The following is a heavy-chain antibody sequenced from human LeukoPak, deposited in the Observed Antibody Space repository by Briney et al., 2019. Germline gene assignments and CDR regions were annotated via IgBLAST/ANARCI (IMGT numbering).Heavy chain of an antibody. J-gene: IGHJ3*02. CDR1: GFTFSHYW. D-gene: IGHD3-16*01. V-gene: IGHV3-74*01. Sequence: GGFLRLSCAAPGFTFSHYWMQWVRQAPGKGLVWVSRINSDGSTTTYADSVKGRLTISRDNAKNTLYLQMNSLRAEDTAEYYGAIVWGSDAFDIWGQGTMVTVSS. CDR2: INSDGSTT. CDR3: AIVWGSDAFDI.